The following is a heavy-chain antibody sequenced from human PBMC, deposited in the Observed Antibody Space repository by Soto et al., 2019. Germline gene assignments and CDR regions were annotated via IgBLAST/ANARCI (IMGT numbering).Heavy chain of an antibody. Sequence: LVKVSCKASGGTFSSYAISWVRQAPGQGLEWMGGIIPIFGTANYAQKFQGRVTITADESTSTAYMELSSLRSEDTAVYYCATRSKYSSSQYYGMDVWGQGTTVTVSS. CDR2: IIPIFGTA. J-gene: IGHJ6*02. D-gene: IGHD6-13*01. V-gene: IGHV1-69*13. CDR1: GGTFSSYA. CDR3: ATRSKYSSSQYYGMDV.